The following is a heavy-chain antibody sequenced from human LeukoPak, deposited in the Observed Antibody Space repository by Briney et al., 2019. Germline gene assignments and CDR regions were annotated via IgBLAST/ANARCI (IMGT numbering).Heavy chain of an antibody. CDR3: ARDWGIAAAGTGYYMDV. D-gene: IGHD6-13*01. Sequence: GGSLRLSCAASGFTFSSYSMNWVRQAPGKGLEWVSFISSSSSYIYYADSVKGRFTISRDNAKNSLYLQMNSLRAEDTAVYYCARDWGIAAAGTGYYMDVWGKGTTVTVSS. CDR2: ISSSSSYI. J-gene: IGHJ6*03. CDR1: GFTFSSYS. V-gene: IGHV3-21*01.